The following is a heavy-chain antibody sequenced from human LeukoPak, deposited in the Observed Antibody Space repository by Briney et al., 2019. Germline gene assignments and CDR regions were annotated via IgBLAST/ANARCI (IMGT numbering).Heavy chain of an antibody. J-gene: IGHJ4*02. CDR3: AKDPYVDIVALFDY. Sequence: PGGSLRLSCAASGFTVSSYAMSWVRQAPGKGLEWVSAISGSGGSTYYADSVKGRFTISRDNSKNTLYLQMNSLRAEDTAVYYCAKDPYVDIVALFDYWGQGTLVTVSS. V-gene: IGHV3-23*01. CDR2: ISGSGGST. CDR1: GFTVSSYA. D-gene: IGHD5-12*01.